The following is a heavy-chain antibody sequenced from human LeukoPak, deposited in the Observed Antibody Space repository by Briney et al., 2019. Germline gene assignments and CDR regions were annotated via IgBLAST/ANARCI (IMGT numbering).Heavy chain of an antibody. CDR2: INTYNGDT. D-gene: IGHD6-6*01. Sequence: VASVTVSCKASAYTFIRHFISGVRLAPGQGLEWMGWINTYNGDTNYAQHFQGRVTMTADTSTTTASMELRSLKSDDTAVYYCARHAYNISSENYFDYWGQGTLVTVSS. CDR3: ARHAYNISSENYFDY. V-gene: IGHV1-18*01. J-gene: IGHJ4*02. CDR1: AYTFIRHF.